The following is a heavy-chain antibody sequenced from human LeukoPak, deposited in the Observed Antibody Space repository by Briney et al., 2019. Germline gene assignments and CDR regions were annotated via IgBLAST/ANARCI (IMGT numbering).Heavy chain of an antibody. CDR3: ARDRNYYFDY. V-gene: IGHV4-61*01. Sequence: SETLSLTCTVSGYSISTGYYWDWIRQPPGKGLEWIGYIYYSGSTNYNPSLKSRVTISVDTSKNQFSLKLSSVTAADTAVYYCARDRNYYFDYWGQGTLVTVSS. J-gene: IGHJ4*02. CDR2: IYYSGST. CDR1: GYSISTGYY.